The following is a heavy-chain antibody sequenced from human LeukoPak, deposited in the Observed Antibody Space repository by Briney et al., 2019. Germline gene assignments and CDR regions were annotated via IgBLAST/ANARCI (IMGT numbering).Heavy chain of an antibody. D-gene: IGHD6-13*01. CDR2: ITPFNGNT. V-gene: IGHV1-45*02. CDR3: ASSEQQFGAFDI. Sequence: SVKVSCKASGYTFTYRYLHWVRQAPGQALEWMGWITPFNGNTNYAQKFQDRVTITRDRSMSTAYMELSSLRSEDTAMYYCASSEQQFGAFDIWGQGTMVTVSS. CDR1: GYTFTYRY. J-gene: IGHJ3*02.